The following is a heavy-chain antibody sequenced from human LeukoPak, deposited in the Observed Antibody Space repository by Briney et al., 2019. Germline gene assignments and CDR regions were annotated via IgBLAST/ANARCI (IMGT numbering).Heavy chain of an antibody. D-gene: IGHD5-18*01. Sequence: GGSLRLSCAASGFTFSSYWMHWVRQAPGKGLVWVSRINSDGSSTSYADSVKGRFTISRDKAKNTLYLQMNSLRAEDTAVYYCALGGYSYGTRWYFDLWGRGTLVTVSS. CDR3: ALGGYSYGTRWYFDL. CDR2: INSDGSST. J-gene: IGHJ2*01. V-gene: IGHV3-74*01. CDR1: GFTFSSYW.